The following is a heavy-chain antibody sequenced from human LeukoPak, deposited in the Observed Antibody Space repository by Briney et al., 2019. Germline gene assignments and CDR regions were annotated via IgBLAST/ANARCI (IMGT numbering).Heavy chain of an antibody. J-gene: IGHJ4*02. V-gene: IGHV1-18*01. CDR1: GYTFINYG. CDR3: ARDPWEQQLEGYSDY. CDR2: ISGYNANT. Sequence: GASVKVSCKASGYTFINYGISWVRQAPGQGLEWMGWISGYNANTDYVQKLQGRVTMTTDTSTSTVYMELRSLRSDDTAVYYCARDPWEQQLEGYSDYWGQGTLVTVSS. D-gene: IGHD6-13*01.